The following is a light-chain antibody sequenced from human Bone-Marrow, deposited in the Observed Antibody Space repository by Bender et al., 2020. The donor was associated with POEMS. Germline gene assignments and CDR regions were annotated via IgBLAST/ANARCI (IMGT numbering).Light chain of an antibody. Sequence: SHDLTQPPSVSVSPGQTASITCSGDKLGNEYVYWYQQRPGQSPVLVIYQNNKRPSGIPERFSGSNSGNTATLTISGTQPMDEADYFCQAWDSGTVVFGGGTKLTVL. J-gene: IGLJ2*01. CDR2: QNN. CDR1: KLGNEY. V-gene: IGLV3-1*01. CDR3: QAWDSGTVV.